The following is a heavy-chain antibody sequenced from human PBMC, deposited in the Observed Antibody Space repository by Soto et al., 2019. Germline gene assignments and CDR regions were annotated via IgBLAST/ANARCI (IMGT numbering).Heavy chain of an antibody. CDR2: IYYSGST. V-gene: IGHV4-31*03. J-gene: IGHJ5*02. CDR1: GGSISSGGYY. D-gene: IGHD3-9*01. Sequence: QVQLQESGPGLVKPSQTLSLTCTVSGGSISSGGYYWSWIRQHPGKGLEWIGYIYYSGSTYYNPSLKRRVTISVDTSKNQFSLKLSSVTAADTAVYYCARVRLNPDILTGYSENNWFDPWGQGTLVTVSS. CDR3: ARVRLNPDILTGYSENNWFDP.